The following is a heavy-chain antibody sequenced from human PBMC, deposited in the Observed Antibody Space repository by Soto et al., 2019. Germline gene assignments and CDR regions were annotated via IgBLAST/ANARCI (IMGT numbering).Heavy chain of an antibody. V-gene: IGHV4-34*01. CDR2: INHSGST. J-gene: IGHJ6*02. CDR3: ERGGVGSNSFNYYYYGMDV. CDR1: GGSFSGYY. D-gene: IGHD6-6*01. Sequence: SETLSLTCAVYGGSFSGYYWSWIRQPPGKGLEWIGEINHSGSTNYNPSLKSRVTISVDTSKNQFSLKLSSVTAADTAVYYCERGGVGSNSFNYYYYGMDVWGQGTTVTVSS.